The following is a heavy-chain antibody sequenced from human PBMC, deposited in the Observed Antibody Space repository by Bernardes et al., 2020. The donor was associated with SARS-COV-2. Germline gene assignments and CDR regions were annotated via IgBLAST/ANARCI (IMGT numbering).Heavy chain of an antibody. CDR3: AKGATMVTKPTDA. D-gene: IGHD4-17*01. V-gene: IGHV1-18*01. Sequence: ASVKVSCKASGYSFSSYGTIWVRQAPGQGREWMGWISAYNGNIEYAQKLQGRVTMTTDTSANTGYMDLRSLRSDDTAIYYCAKGATMVTKPTDAWGQGTLVSVSS. J-gene: IGHJ5*02. CDR2: ISAYNGNI. CDR1: GYSFSSYG.